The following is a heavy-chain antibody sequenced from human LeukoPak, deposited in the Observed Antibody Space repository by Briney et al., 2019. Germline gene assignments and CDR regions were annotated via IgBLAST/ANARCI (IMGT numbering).Heavy chain of an antibody. CDR1: GFTFSRHD. D-gene: IGHD4-23*01. J-gene: IGHJ4*02. V-gene: IGHV3-13*01. CDR3: ARVSLGGNGFDY. Sequence: GESLGLSCAASGFTFSRHDMHWVRQATGKGLEWVSAIGIAGDAYYADSVKGRFTITRGNAKNFLHLQMNSLRAGDTAIYYCARVSLGGNGFDYWGQGTLVTVSS. CDR2: IGIAGDA.